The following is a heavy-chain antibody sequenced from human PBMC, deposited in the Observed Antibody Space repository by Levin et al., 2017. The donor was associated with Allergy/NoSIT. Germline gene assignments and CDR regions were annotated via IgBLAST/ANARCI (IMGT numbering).Heavy chain of an antibody. D-gene: IGHD2-15*01. J-gene: IGHJ4*02. CDR3: AGGPNMYYCDF. CDR1: GVSFSNDNYY. V-gene: IGHV4-61*01. CDR2: ISYSGST. Sequence: SETLSLTCTVSGVSFSNDNYYWALIRPPPGGGLEWIGSISYSGSTDYNPSLKSRVTMLGDTSKNQFSLKLTSVTAADTAVYFCAGGPNMYYCDFWGRGTLVTVSS.